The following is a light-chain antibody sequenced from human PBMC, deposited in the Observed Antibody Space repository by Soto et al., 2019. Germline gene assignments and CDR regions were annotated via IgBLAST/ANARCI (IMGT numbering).Light chain of an antibody. CDR1: SSDVGGYNY. Sequence: QSVLTKASSGSGSPGQSITISCPGTSSDVGGYNYVSWYQQHPGKAPKLMIYAVTDRPSGVSSRFSGSKSANTASLTISGLQAEDEADYYCSSYTSSSTLFGTGTNGTVL. CDR2: AVT. V-gene: IGLV2-14*01. CDR3: SSYTSSSTL. J-gene: IGLJ1*01.